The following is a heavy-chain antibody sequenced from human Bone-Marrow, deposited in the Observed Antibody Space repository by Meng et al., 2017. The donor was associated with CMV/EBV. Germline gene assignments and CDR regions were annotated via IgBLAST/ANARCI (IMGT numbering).Heavy chain of an antibody. V-gene: IGHV3-73*01. Sequence: GGSLRLSCAASGFTFSGSAMHWVRQASGKGLEWVGRSRSKANSYATAYAASVKGRFTITRDDSKNTAYLQMNSLKTEDTAVYYCTRLREQLVYYYGMDVWGQGTTVTVSS. CDR2: SRSKANSYAT. J-gene: IGHJ6*02. CDR3: TRLREQLVYYYGMDV. D-gene: IGHD6-6*01. CDR1: GFTFSGSA.